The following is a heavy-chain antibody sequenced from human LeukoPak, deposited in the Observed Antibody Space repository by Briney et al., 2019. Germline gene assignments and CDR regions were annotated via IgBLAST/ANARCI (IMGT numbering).Heavy chain of an antibody. CDR2: ITSSGTTI. CDR1: GFRFGSYE. J-gene: IGHJ4*02. V-gene: IGHV3-48*03. D-gene: IGHD6-19*01. CDR3: ARAYSSVASCDY. Sequence: QPGGSLRLSCAASGFRFGSYEMNWVRQAPGKGLEWVSYITSSGTTIHYADSVKGRFTISRDNAKNSLYLQMNSLRAEDTAVYYCARAYSSVASCDYWGQGTLVTVSS.